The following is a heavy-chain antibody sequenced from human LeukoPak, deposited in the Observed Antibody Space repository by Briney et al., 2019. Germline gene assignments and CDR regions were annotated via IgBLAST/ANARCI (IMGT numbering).Heavy chain of an antibody. CDR2: VNDSGGT. CDR3: ARHRSKWLQSSFDY. CDR1: IDSFTNYY. V-gene: IGHV4-34*01. J-gene: IGHJ4*02. Sequence: SETLSLTCAVYIDSFTNYYWNWIRQTPGKGLEWIGEVNDSGGTNINPSLRSRVILSVDTSKNQFSLKLISVTAADTAVYYCARHRSKWLQSSFDYWGQGTLVTVSS. D-gene: IGHD5-24*01.